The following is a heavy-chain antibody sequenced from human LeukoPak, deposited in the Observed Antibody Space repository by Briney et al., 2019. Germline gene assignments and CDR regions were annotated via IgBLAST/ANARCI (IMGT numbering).Heavy chain of an antibody. D-gene: IGHD3-3*01. CDR3: ARHGHYDFWSGSGFADY. V-gene: IGHV4-39*01. CDR2: IYYSGST. J-gene: IGHJ4*02. CDR1: GGSISSSSYY. Sequence: SETLSPTCTVSGGSISSSSYYWGWIRQPPGKGLEWIGSIYYSGSTYYNPSLKSRVTISVDTSKNQFSLKLSSVTAADTAVYYCARHGHYDFWSGSGFADYWGQGTLVTVSS.